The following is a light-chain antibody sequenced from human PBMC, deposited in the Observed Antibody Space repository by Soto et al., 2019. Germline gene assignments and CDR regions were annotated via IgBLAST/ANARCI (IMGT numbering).Light chain of an antibody. CDR2: EVS. V-gene: IGLV2-14*01. J-gene: IGLJ2*01. Sequence: QSALTQPASVSGSPGQSITISCTGTSSDVGGYNYVSWYQQHPGKAPKLMIYEVSNRPSGVSNRFSGSKSGNTASLTISGLQAEDEADYYRSSYTITSDVVFGGGTKLTVL. CDR3: SSYTITSDVV. CDR1: SSDVGGYNY.